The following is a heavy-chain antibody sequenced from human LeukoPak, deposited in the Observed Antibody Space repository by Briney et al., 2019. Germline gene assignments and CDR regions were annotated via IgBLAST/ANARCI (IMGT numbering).Heavy chain of an antibody. CDR2: INWNSDST. CDR1: GFTYDEYA. Sequence: PGGSLRLSCVASGFTYDEYAMHWVRQAPGKGLEWISGINWNSDSTGYADSVKGRFTISRDNAKKSLFLQMNNLKTEDTAVYYCAREGLPVYNKYGMDVWGQGTTVTVFS. J-gene: IGHJ6*02. CDR3: AREGLPVYNKYGMDV. V-gene: IGHV3-9*01.